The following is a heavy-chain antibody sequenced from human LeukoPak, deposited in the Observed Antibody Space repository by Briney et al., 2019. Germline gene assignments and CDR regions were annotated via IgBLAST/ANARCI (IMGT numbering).Heavy chain of an antibody. Sequence: PSETLSLTCAVSGGSLSSSNWWSGVRPPPGKGLEWIGEIYHSGSNNYNPSLKSRVTISVDNSKNQFSLKLSSVTAADTAVYYCARDQEEGSGSPFDYWGQGTLVTVSS. D-gene: IGHD6-19*01. CDR2: IYHSGSN. CDR1: GGSLSSSNW. J-gene: IGHJ4*02. CDR3: ARDQEEGSGSPFDY. V-gene: IGHV4-4*02.